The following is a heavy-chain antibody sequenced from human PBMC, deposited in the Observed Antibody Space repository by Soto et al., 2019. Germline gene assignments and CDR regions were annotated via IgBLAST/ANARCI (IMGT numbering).Heavy chain of an antibody. V-gene: IGHV1-46*01. CDR2: INPNGGST. CDR1: ADTFTSYY. Sequence: ASVKVSCKAPADTFTSYYIHWVRQAPGHGLEWMGIINPNGGSTRFAQTFQGRITMTTDTSTSTVYMELSSLKASDTAMYYCARLRAEKWSSGWYFDYWGQGTLVTVSS. CDR3: ARLRAEKWSSGWYFDY. J-gene: IGHJ4*02. D-gene: IGHD6-19*01.